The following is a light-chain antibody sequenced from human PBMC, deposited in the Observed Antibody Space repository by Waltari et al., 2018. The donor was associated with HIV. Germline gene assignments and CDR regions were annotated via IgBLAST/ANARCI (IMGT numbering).Light chain of an antibody. CDR2: LGS. V-gene: IGKV2-28*01. CDR3: MQALQTPFT. J-gene: IGKJ3*01. Sequence: DIVMTQSPLSLPVTPGEPASISCTSNPSLHRNAYNHVNWYLQRPGQSPQLLIYLGSIRAYGVPDRFTGSGVCTDFTLKINRVAAEDDGLYYCMQALQTPFTFGPGTKVHIK. CDR1: PSLHRNAYNH.